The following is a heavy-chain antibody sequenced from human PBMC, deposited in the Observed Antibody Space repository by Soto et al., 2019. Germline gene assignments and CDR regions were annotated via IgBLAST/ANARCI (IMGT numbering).Heavy chain of an antibody. V-gene: IGHV4-39*01. D-gene: IGHD3-3*01. J-gene: IGHJ1*01. CDR2: IYYSGST. Sequence: SETLSLTCTVSGGSVSSSSYYWGWIRQPPGNGLEWIGSIYYSGSTYYKPSLKSRVTISVDTSKNQFSLKLSSVTAADTAVYYCARHSTPAYYDFWSGYLEYFQHWGQGTLVTVS. CDR1: GGSVSSSSYY. CDR3: ARHSTPAYYDFWSGYLEYFQH.